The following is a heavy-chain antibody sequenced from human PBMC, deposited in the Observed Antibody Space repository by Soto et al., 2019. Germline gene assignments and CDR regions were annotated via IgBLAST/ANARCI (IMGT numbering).Heavy chain of an antibody. Sequence: GGSLRLSCAASGFTFSNAWMKWFRQAPAKGLEWVGGIKTKTDGATTDYATPVKGRCTISRNDSKNTQYLQMNSLKTEDAAVYYCTTVRVRLWYPDYFDSWGQGTLVTVSS. CDR1: GFTFSNAW. V-gene: IGHV3-15*01. CDR3: TTVRVRLWYPDYFDS. J-gene: IGHJ4*02. CDR2: IKTKTDGATT. D-gene: IGHD3-10*01.